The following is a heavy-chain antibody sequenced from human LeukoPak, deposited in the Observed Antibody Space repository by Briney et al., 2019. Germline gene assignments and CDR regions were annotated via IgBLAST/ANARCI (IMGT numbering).Heavy chain of an antibody. CDR2: INHSGST. V-gene: IGHV4-34*01. CDR3: ARGPRPGLLWFGELLSNWFDP. Sequence: PSETLSLTCEVYGGSFSGDYWSWSRQPPGKGLEWIGEINHSGSTNYNPSLKSRVTISVDTSKNQFSLKLSSVTAADTAVYYCARGPRPGLLWFGELLSNWFDPWGQGTLVTVSS. CDR1: GGSFSGDY. D-gene: IGHD3-10*01. J-gene: IGHJ5*02.